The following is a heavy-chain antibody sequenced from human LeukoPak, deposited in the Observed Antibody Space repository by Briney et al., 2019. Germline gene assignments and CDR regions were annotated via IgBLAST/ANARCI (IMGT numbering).Heavy chain of an antibody. CDR3: ARDPSFGFFDY. J-gene: IGHJ4*02. V-gene: IGHV3-30*03. D-gene: IGHD3-10*01. Sequence: GGSLRPSCAASGLTFSSHWMHWDRQAPGKGLEWVAVISYDGSNKYYADSVKGRFTTSRDNSKNTLYLQMNSLRAEDTDVYYCARDPSFGFFDYWGQGTLVTVSS. CDR2: ISYDGSNK. CDR1: GLTFSSHW.